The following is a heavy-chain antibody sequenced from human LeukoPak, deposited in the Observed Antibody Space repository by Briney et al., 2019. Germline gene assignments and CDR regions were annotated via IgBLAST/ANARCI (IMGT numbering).Heavy chain of an antibody. V-gene: IGHV4-34*01. J-gene: IGHJ4*02. CDR2: IYHSGRT. CDR1: GGSFSGYY. D-gene: IGHD6-6*01. CDR3: ARLYSASSGLNYFDY. Sequence: PSETLSLTCAVYGGSFSGYYWSWLRQPPGKGLEWIGEIYHSGRTYYNPSLKSRVSISVETSKTQFSLKVSSVTAADTAVYFCARLYSASSGLNYFDYWGQGTLVSVSS.